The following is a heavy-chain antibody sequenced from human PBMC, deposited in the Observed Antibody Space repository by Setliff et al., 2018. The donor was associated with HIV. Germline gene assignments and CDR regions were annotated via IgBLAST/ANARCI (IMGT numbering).Heavy chain of an antibody. CDR3: ARDPRAPRYWSGGSCYSQRRAFDI. D-gene: IGHD2-15*01. J-gene: IGHJ3*02. CDR2: INHSGST. V-gene: IGHV4-34*01. CDR1: GGSFSGYY. Sequence: PSETLSLTCAVYGGSFSGYYWNWIRQPPGKGLEWIGEINHSGSTNYNPSLKSRVTISVDTSKNQFSLKLSSVTAADTAVYYCARDPRAPRYWSGGSCYSQRRAFDIWGQGTMVTVSS.